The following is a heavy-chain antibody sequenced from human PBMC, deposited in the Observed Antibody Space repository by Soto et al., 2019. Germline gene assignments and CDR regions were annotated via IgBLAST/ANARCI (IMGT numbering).Heavy chain of an antibody. CDR2: ISYDGSNK. CDR1: GFNFSSYS. CDR3: AKDGADYYDSSGYYYDYYYGMDV. V-gene: IGHV3-30*18. Sequence: GGSLRLSCAASGFNFSSYSMNWVRQAPGKGLEWVAVISYDGSNKYYADSVKGRFTISRDNSRNTLYLQMNSLRAEDTAVYYCAKDGADYYDSSGYYYDYYYGMDVWGQGTTVTVSS. D-gene: IGHD3-22*01. J-gene: IGHJ6*02.